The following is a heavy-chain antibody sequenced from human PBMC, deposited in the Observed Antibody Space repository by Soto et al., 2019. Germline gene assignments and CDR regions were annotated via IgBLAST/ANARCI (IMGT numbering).Heavy chain of an antibody. CDR3: ARDLSWGSNWYYYMDV. J-gene: IGHJ6*03. CDR1: GFTFGDYS. Sequence: PGGSLRLSCTASGFTFGDYSMSWLRKAPGKGLEWVSYISSSSSVIDYADSVKGRFTVSRDNARNSLYLQMNSLRAEDTAVYYCARDLSWGSNWYYYMDVWGKGTTVTVSS. CDR2: ISSSSSVI. D-gene: IGHD7-27*01. V-gene: IGHV3-11*06.